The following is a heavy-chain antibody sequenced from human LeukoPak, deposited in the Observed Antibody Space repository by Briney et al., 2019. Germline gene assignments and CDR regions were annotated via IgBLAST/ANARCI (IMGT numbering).Heavy chain of an antibody. CDR1: GDIVSSNSAA. J-gene: IGHJ6*02. D-gene: IGHD4-17*01. V-gene: IGHV6-1*01. Sequence: SQTLSLTCAISGDIVSSNSAAWNWIRQSPSRGLEWLVRTYYRSKWYNDYAVSVKSRITINPDTSKNQFSLQLNSVTPEDTAVYYCAREGYGDYVPPYYGMDVWGQGTTVTVSS. CDR2: TYYRSKWYN. CDR3: AREGYGDYVPPYYGMDV.